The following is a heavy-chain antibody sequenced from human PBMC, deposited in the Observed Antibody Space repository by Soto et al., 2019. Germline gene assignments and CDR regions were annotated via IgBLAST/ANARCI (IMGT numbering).Heavy chain of an antibody. D-gene: IGHD2-21*01. CDR1: GFTFSSSA. J-gene: IGHJ6*04. CDR2: ISDGGRFT. V-gene: IGHV3-23*01. Sequence: GGSLRLSCAASGFTFSSSAMNWVRQAPGKGLEWVSAISDGGRFTYYIDSVKGRFTVSRDDSKNKLYLQMNSLRAEDTAVYYCAREGVVNSAPYYYSSCMDFRGKGTMGTGSS. CDR3: AREGVVNSAPYYYSSCMDF.